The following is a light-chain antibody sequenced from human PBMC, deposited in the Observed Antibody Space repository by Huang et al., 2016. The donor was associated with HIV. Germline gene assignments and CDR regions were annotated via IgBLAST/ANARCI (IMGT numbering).Light chain of an antibody. V-gene: IGKV3-15*01. CDR2: EAS. J-gene: IGKJ3*01. Sequence: EIVMTQSPATLSVSPGERAIFSCRASQSLSSNLAWYQQKPGQAPRLLIYEASTRATGIPARFSGSGSGTEFTLTIASLQSEDFAVYYCQQYNDWPPLFGPGTKVDIK. CDR1: QSLSSN. CDR3: QQYNDWPPL.